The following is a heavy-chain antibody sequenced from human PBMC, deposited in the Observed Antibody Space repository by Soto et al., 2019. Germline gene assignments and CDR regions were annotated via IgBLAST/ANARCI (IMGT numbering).Heavy chain of an antibody. J-gene: IGHJ4*02. CDR2: IYWDDDK. CDR3: AHRLFPRGLDY. Sequence: QITLKESGPTLVKPTQTLTLTCTFSGFSLSTSGVGVGWIRQPPGKALEWLALIYWDDDKRYSPSLKSTLTITKDTSKNQVVLTIANMDHVDTATYYCAHRLFPRGLDYWGPGTLVPVSS. CDR1: GFSLSTSGVG. V-gene: IGHV2-5*02. D-gene: IGHD3-10*01.